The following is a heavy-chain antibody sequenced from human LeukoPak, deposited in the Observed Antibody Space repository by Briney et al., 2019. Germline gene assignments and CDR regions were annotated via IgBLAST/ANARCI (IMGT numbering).Heavy chain of an antibody. J-gene: IGHJ5*02. Sequence: GGSLRLSCAASGSTFSSYGMHWVRQAPGKGLEWVAVISYDGSNKYYADSVKGRFTISRDNSKNTLYLQMNSLRAEDTAVYYCAKDMGTVATNWFDPWGQGTLVTVSS. V-gene: IGHV3-30*18. CDR3: AKDMGTVATNWFDP. CDR1: GSTFSSYG. CDR2: ISYDGSNK. D-gene: IGHD4-23*01.